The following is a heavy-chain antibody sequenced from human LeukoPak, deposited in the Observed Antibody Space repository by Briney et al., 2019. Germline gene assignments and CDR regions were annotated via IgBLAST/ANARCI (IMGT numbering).Heavy chain of an antibody. Sequence: AGGSLRLSCAASGFIFTDYSMNWVRQAPGKGLEWVSYIDRSSNNIYYPDSVKGRFTISRDNAKNTVYLQMNSLRVEDTGVYYCARSFSGYRDYWGQGTQVSVSS. V-gene: IGHV3-48*04. CDR2: IDRSSNNI. CDR3: ARSFSGYRDY. CDR1: GFIFTDYS. D-gene: IGHD3-22*01. J-gene: IGHJ4*02.